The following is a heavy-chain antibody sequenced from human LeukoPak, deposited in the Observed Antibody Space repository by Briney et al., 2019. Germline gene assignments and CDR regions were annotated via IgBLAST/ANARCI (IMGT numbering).Heavy chain of an antibody. V-gene: IGHV3-30*04. Sequence: GGSLRLSCTASGFTFGDCAMSWVRQAPGKGLEWVTLISYDGSNKYYADSVKGRFTISRDNSKNTLYLQMNSLRAEDTAVYYCAKDYRPHDFWSGLVDYWGQGTLVTVSS. D-gene: IGHD3-3*01. CDR1: GFTFGDCA. CDR3: AKDYRPHDFWSGLVDY. CDR2: ISYDGSNK. J-gene: IGHJ4*02.